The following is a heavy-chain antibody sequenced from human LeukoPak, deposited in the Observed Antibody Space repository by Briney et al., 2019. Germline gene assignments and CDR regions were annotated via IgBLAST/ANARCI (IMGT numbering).Heavy chain of an antibody. CDR2: ISAYNGNT. CDR3: ARDPGTTVTRGY. V-gene: IGHV1-18*01. CDR1: GYSFTSYG. Sequence: ASVKVSCKASGYSFTSYGISWVRQAPGQGLEWMGWISAYNGNTNYAQKLQGRVTMTTDTSTSTAYMELRSLRSGDTAVYYCARDPGTTVTRGYWGQGTLVTVSS. J-gene: IGHJ4*02. D-gene: IGHD4-17*01.